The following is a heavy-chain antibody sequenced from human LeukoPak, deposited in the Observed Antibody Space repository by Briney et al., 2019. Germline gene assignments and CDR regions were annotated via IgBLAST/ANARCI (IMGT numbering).Heavy chain of an antibody. CDR2: IKQDESEK. CDR1: GFTFSSYW. D-gene: IGHD1-1*01. Sequence: GSLRLSCAASGFTFSSYWMSWVRQAPGKGLEWVANIKQDESEKYYVDPLKGRFTISRDNAKNSLYLQMNSLRAEDTAVYYCARDKIEGPTKLDYWGQGILVTVSS. J-gene: IGHJ4*02. CDR3: ARDKIEGPTKLDY. V-gene: IGHV3-7*01.